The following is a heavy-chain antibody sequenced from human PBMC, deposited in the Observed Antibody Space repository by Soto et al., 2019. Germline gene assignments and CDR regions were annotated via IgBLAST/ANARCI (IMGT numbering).Heavy chain of an antibody. CDR3: ARSPIAEPGRLEY. CDR1: GYTFFNYG. CDR2: ISAYNGNR. D-gene: IGHD6-13*01. J-gene: IGHJ4*02. V-gene: IGHV1-18*01. Sequence: QVQLVQSGTEVKNPGASLQVSCKASGYTFFNYGITWVRQAPGQGLEWMGWISAYNGNRNYGQKFQGRVTMTTDTSTSTAYMELQALSSDETAVYCCARSPIAEPGRLEYWGQGTLVTVSS.